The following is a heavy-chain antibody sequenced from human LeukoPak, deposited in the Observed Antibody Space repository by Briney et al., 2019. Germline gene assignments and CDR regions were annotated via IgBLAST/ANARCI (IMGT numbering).Heavy chain of an antibody. J-gene: IGHJ4*01. V-gene: IGHV3-11*01. CDR2: ISSSGSTI. CDR1: GFTFSDYY. D-gene: IGHD3-22*01. CDR3: ARGLMGGYPLFDY. Sequence: GGSLRLSCAASGFTFSDYYMSWIRQAPGKGLEWVSYISSSGSTIYYADSVKGRFTISRDNAKNSLYLQMNRLRAEDTAFYYCARGLMGGYPLFDYWGHGTLVTVSS.